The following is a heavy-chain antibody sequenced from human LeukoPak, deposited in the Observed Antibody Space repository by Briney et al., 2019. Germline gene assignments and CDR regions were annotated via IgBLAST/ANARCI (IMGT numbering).Heavy chain of an antibody. D-gene: IGHD3-16*01. CDR1: GGTFSSYA. CDR3: ARAYDYVWGTHSNWLDP. CDR2: IIPIFGTA. V-gene: IGHV1-69*13. J-gene: IGHJ5*02. Sequence: SVKVSCKASGGTFSSYAISWVRQAPGQGLEWMGGIIPIFGTANYAPKFQGRVTFTADASTSTVYMELSSLRFDDTAVYYCARAYDYVWGTHSNWLDPWGQGTLVTVSS.